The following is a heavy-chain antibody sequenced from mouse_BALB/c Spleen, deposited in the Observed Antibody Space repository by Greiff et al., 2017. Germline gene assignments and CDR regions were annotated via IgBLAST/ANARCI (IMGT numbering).Heavy chain of an antibody. V-gene: IGHV1S137*01. CDR1: GYTFTDYA. D-gene: IGHD2-3*01. CDR3: ASYDGYYSYAMDY. J-gene: IGHJ4*01. Sequence: VQLQQSGAELVRPGVSVKISCKGSGYTFTDYAMHWVKQSHAKSLEWIGVISTYYGDASYNQKFKGKATMTVDKSSSTAYMELARLTSEDSAIYYCASYDGYYSYAMDYWGQGTSVTVSS. CDR2: ISTYYGDA.